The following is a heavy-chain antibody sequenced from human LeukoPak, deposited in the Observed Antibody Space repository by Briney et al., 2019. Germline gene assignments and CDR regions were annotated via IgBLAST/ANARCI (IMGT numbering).Heavy chain of an antibody. CDR2: IRYDGSNK. D-gene: IGHD3-22*01. CDR1: GFTFSSYG. J-gene: IGHJ3*02. V-gene: IGHV3-30*02. Sequence: GGSLRLSCAASGFTFSSYGMHWVRQAPGKGLEWVAFIRYDGSNKYYADSVKGRFTISRDNSKNTLYLQMNSLRAEDTAVYYCARVSVGLRRPSGYYFGAFDIWGQGTMVTVSS. CDR3: ARVSVGLRRPSGYYFGAFDI.